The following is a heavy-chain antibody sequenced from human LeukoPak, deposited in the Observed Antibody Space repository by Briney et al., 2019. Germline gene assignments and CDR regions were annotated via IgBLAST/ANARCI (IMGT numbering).Heavy chain of an antibody. J-gene: IGHJ6*02. V-gene: IGHV4-59*01. CDR3: ASSYRSSWKTNSYCFAMDV. Sequence: PSETLSLTCTVAGGSISSYYWCWIRKPPGKGLEWIGYIPYSGSTNYNPSLKSRVTLSVDTSKSQYSLRLSSVTAADTAVYYCASSYRSSWKTNSYCFAMDVWGQGTTVTVSS. D-gene: IGHD6-13*01. CDR2: IPYSGST. CDR1: GGSISSYY.